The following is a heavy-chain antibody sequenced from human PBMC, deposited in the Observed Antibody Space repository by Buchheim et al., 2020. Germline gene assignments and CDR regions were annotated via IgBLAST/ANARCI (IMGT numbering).Heavy chain of an antibody. CDR2: IYYSGST. CDR3: ARERDYYGSGSYMGFDY. V-gene: IGHV4-30-4*01. CDR1: GGSISSGDYY. D-gene: IGHD3-10*01. Sequence: QVQLQESGPGLVKPSQTLSLTCTVSGGSISSGDYYWSWIRQPPGKGLEWIGYIYYSGSTYYNPSLKSRVTISVDTSKNQFSLQLSSVTAADAAVYYCARERDYYGSGSYMGFDYWGQGTL. J-gene: IGHJ4*02.